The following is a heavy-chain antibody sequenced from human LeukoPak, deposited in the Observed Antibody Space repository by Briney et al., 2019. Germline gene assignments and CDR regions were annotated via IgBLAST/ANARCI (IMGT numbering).Heavy chain of an antibody. Sequence: GGSLRLSCAASGFTFDDYAMHWVRQAPGKGLEWVSLISGDGGSTYYADSVKGRFTISRDNSKNTLYLQMNSLRAEDTAVYYCAKFLPTHIVVANYYFDYWGQGTLVTVSS. D-gene: IGHD2-21*01. CDR2: ISGDGGST. J-gene: IGHJ4*02. V-gene: IGHV3-43*02. CDR1: GFTFDDYA. CDR3: AKFLPTHIVVANYYFDY.